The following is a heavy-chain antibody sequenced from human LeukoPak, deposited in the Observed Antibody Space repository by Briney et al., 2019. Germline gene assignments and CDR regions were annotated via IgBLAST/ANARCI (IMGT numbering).Heavy chain of an antibody. D-gene: IGHD3-10*01. V-gene: IGHV5-51*07. Sequence: GESLKISCKGSGFSFTTSWIGWAHQMPGKGLEWMVIIYPGDSDTRYSPSFQGQVTISADKSISTAYLQWSSLKASDTAMYYCARLGYGSGSYFPFDYWGQGTLVTVSS. CDR3: ARLGYGSGSYFPFDY. CDR1: GFSFTTSW. CDR2: IYPGDSDT. J-gene: IGHJ4*02.